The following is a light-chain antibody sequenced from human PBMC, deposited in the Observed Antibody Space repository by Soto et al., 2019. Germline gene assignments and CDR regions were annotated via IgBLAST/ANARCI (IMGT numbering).Light chain of an antibody. CDR3: QHRSHWLIT. Sequence: EIVLTQSPATLSLSPGERATLSCRASQSVTNYLAWYQQKAGQAPRRLIYETIHRATGIPARFSGSGSGTDFTLTISSLEPEDFAVYYCQHRSHWLITFGQGTRLEIK. J-gene: IGKJ5*01. V-gene: IGKV3-11*01. CDR1: QSVTNY. CDR2: ETI.